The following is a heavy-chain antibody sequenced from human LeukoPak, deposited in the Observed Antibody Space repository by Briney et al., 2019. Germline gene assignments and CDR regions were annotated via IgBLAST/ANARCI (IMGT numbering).Heavy chain of an antibody. CDR1: GGSIRSTSYY. J-gene: IGHJ6*03. CDR3: ARTYCGGDCRGYYYYYYMDV. Sequence: SETLSLTCTVSGGSIRSTSYYWGWIRQPPGKGLEWIGNMYYSGSTYYNPSLKSRVTVSVDTSKNQFSLKVRSVTAADTAVYYCARTYCGGDCRGYYYYYYMDVWGKGTTVTISS. D-gene: IGHD2-21*02. CDR2: MYYSGST. V-gene: IGHV4-39*07.